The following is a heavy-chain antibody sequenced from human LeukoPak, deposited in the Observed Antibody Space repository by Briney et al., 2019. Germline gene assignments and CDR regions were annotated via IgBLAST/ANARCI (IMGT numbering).Heavy chain of an antibody. D-gene: IGHD3-22*01. CDR2: IYDSGST. CDR1: GGSISSGDYF. J-gene: IGHJ4*02. Sequence: SETLSLTCTVSGGSISSGDYFWSWIRQPPGKGLEWIGYIYDSGSTYYNPSLKSRVTISVDTSKNQFSLKLSSVTAADTAVYYRARFYYYDSSGYSYYFDYRGQGTLVTVSS. CDR3: ARFYYYDSSGYSYYFDY. V-gene: IGHV4-30-4*08.